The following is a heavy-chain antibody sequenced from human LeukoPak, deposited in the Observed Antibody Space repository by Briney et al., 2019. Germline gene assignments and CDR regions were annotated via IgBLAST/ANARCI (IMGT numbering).Heavy chain of an antibody. Sequence: GESLKISCKGSGYSFTTYWIGWVRQMPGKGLEWMGIIYPGVSDTRYSPSFQGQVTISADKSISTAYLQWSSLKASDTAMYYCARLSLAPYYYYGMDVWGQGTTVTVSS. CDR2: IYPGVSDT. J-gene: IGHJ6*02. CDR3: ARLSLAPYYYYGMDV. V-gene: IGHV5-51*01. CDR1: GYSFTTYW.